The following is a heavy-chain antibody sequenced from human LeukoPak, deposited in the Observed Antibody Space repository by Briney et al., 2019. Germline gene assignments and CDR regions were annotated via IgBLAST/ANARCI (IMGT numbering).Heavy chain of an antibody. V-gene: IGHV3-23*01. J-gene: IGHJ4*02. CDR1: GFTFRNYA. CDR3: AKVHTRDQDTLDY. D-gene: IGHD2-2*01. CDR2: ISGSGGTT. Sequence: GGSLRLSCAASGFTFRNYAMSWVRQAPGKGLEWVSAISGSGGTTYYADSVKGRFTISRDNAKNTLYLQMNSLRAEKTATLYCAKVHTRDQDTLDYCGWGTLVMVSA.